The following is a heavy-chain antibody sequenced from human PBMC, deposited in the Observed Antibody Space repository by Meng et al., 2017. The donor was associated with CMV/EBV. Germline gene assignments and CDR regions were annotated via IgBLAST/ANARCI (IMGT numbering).Heavy chain of an antibody. D-gene: IGHD3-16*01. V-gene: IGHV3-21*01. J-gene: IGHJ6*02. CDR3: VSFHRGEIYYGMDV. Sequence: GESLKISCAASGFTFSSYSMNWVRQAPGKGLEWVSSISSSSSYIYYADSVKGRFTISRGNAKNSLYLQMNSLRAEDTAVYYCVSFHRGEIYYGMDVWGQGTTVTVSS. CDR1: GFTFSSYS. CDR2: ISSSSSYI.